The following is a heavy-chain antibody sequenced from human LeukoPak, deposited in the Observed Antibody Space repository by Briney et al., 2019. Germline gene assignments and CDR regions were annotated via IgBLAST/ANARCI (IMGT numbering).Heavy chain of an antibody. Sequence: PSETLSLTCAVYGGSFGGYYWSWFRQPPGKGLEWIGQIDHSGSTNYDPSLKSRVTISVDTSKNQFSLKLSSVTAADTAVYYCARGTPGVSDYWGQGTLVTVSS. CDR2: IDHSGST. CDR3: ARGTPGVSDY. CDR1: GGSFGGYY. J-gene: IGHJ4*02. V-gene: IGHV4-34*01. D-gene: IGHD7-27*01.